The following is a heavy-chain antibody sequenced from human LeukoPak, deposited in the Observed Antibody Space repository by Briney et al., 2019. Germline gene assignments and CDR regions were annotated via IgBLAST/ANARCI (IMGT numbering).Heavy chain of an antibody. CDR2: IWYDGSNK. D-gene: IGHD3-3*01. V-gene: IGHV3-33*06. CDR3: VKDKGYDFWSGSLSTIPLYYFDY. J-gene: IGHJ4*02. CDR1: GFTFSSYG. Sequence: PGGSLRLSCAASGFTFSSYGMHWVRQAPGKGLEWVAVIWYDGSNKYYADSVKGRFTISRDNSKNTLYLQMNSLRAEDTAVYYCVKDKGYDFWSGSLSTIPLYYFDYWGQGTLVTVSS.